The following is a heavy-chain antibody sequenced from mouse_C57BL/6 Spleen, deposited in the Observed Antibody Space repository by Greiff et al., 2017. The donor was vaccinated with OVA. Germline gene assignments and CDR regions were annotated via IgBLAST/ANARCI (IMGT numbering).Heavy chain of an antibody. J-gene: IGHJ4*01. CDR3: AREDYYGSSYYAMDY. CDR2: ISDGGSYT. D-gene: IGHD1-1*01. Sequence: EVMLVESGGGLVKPGGSLKLSCAASGFTFSSYAMSWVRQTPEKRLEWVATISDGGSYTYYPDNVKGRFTISRDNAKNNLYLQMSHLKSEDTAMYSCAREDYYGSSYYAMDYWGQGTSVTVSS. V-gene: IGHV5-4*01. CDR1: GFTFSSYA.